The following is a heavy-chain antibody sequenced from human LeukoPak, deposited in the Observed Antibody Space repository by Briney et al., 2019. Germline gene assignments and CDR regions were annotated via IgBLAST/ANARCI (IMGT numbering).Heavy chain of an antibody. J-gene: IGHJ3*02. CDR3: ARATYCSSTSCYIRNDAFDI. Sequence: ASVKVSCKASGYTFSRYGISWVRQAPGQGLEWMGWISGYNGNTMSAQMVQGRVTMTTDTSTSTAYMELRSLRSDDTAVYYCARATYCSSTSCYIRNDAFDIWGQGTMVTVSS. CDR1: GYTFSRYG. V-gene: IGHV1-18*01. CDR2: ISGYNGNT. D-gene: IGHD2-2*02.